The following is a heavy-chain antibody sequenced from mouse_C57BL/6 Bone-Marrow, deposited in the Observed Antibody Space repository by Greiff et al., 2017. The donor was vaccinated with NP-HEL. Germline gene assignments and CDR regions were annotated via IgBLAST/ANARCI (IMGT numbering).Heavy chain of an antibody. CDR1: GYTFTSYW. CDR3: VKRGTTVVADY. CDR2: IHPNSGST. J-gene: IGHJ2*01. V-gene: IGHV1-64*01. D-gene: IGHD1-1*01. Sequence: QVQLQQPGAELVKPGASVKLSCKASGYTFTSYWMHWVKQRPGQGLEWIGMIHPNSGSTNYNEKFKSKATLTVDKSSSTAYMQLSSLTSEDSAVYYCVKRGTTVVADYWGQGTTLTVSS.